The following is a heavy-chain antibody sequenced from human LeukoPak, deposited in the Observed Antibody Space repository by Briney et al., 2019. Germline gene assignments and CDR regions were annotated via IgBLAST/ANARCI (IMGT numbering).Heavy chain of an antibody. V-gene: IGHV4-59*11. J-gene: IGHJ3*01. D-gene: IGHD5-24*01. Sequence: PSETLSLTCTVSGDSIRSHYCAWIGQPPGKGLEWIGHIYNSATTDYNPSFKSRVTISLDTSKKQFSLKMTSVTALDSAVYYCARGGEGYNDDAFEVWGLGTAVTVSS. CDR3: ARGGEGYNDDAFEV. CDR2: IYNSATT. CDR1: GDSIRSHY.